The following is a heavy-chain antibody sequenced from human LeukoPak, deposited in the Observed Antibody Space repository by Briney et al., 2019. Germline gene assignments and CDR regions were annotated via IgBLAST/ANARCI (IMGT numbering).Heavy chain of an antibody. V-gene: IGHV1-8*03. Sequence: ASVKVSCKASGYTFTSYDINWVRQATGQGLEWMGWMNPNSGNTGYVQKFQGRVTITRNTSISTAYMELSSLRSEDTAVYYCARGHSKYCSSTSCYVDPWGQGTLVTVSS. CDR1: GYTFTSYD. D-gene: IGHD2-2*01. CDR3: ARGHSKYCSSTSCYVDP. J-gene: IGHJ4*02. CDR2: MNPNSGNT.